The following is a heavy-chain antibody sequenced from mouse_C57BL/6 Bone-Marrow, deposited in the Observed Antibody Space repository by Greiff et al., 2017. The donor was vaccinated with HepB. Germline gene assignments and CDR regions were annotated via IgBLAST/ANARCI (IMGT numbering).Heavy chain of an antibody. Sequence: EVQVVESGGGLVQPKGSLKLSCAASGFTFNTYAMHWVRQAPGKGLEWVARIRSKSSNYATYYADSVKDRFTISRDDSQSMLYLQMNNLKTEDTAMYYCVRGRLYYYGSRNYYAMDYWGQGTSVTVSS. CDR2: IRSKSSNYAT. J-gene: IGHJ4*01. CDR3: VRGRLYYYGSRNYYAMDY. CDR1: GFTFNTYA. D-gene: IGHD1-1*01. V-gene: IGHV10-3*01.